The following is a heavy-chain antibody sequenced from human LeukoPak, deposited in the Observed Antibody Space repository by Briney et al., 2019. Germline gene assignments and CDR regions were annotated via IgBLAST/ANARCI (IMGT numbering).Heavy chain of an antibody. CDR3: ARDPNNWNPNWFDP. CDR2: IIPIFGIA. Sequence: GASVKVSRKASGGTFSSYAISWVRQAPGQGLEWMGRIIPIFGIANYAQKFQGRVTITADKSTSTAYMELSSLRSEDTAVYYCARDPNNWNPNWFDPWGQGTLATVSS. CDR1: GGTFSSYA. D-gene: IGHD1-20*01. V-gene: IGHV1-69*04. J-gene: IGHJ5*02.